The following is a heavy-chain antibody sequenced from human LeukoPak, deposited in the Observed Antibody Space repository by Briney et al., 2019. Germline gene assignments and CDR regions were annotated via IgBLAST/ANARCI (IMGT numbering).Heavy chain of an antibody. CDR3: HAGGRQYYYYYMDV. D-gene: IGHD3-10*01. CDR1: GGSISSGSYY. CDR2: IYYSGST. V-gene: IGHV4-39*07. J-gene: IGHJ6*03. Sequence: SETLSLTCTVSGGSISSGSYYWSWIRQPAGKGLEWIGSIYYSGSTYYNPSLKSRVTISVDTSKNQFSLKLSSVTAADTAVYYCHAGGRQYYYYYMDVWGKGTTVTVSS.